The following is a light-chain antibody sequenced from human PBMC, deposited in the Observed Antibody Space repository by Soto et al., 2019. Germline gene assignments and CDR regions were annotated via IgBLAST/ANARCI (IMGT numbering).Light chain of an antibody. CDR2: WAS. Sequence: DIVMTQSPDSLAVSLGERATINCKSSQSIFYSSNNNNYLAWYQQKPGQPPKLLIYWASTRESGVPDRFSGSGSGTDFTLTISSLQAEDVAVYYCQQYYSSPTWTFGQGTRWIS. J-gene: IGKJ1*01. CDR1: QSIFYSSNNNNY. V-gene: IGKV4-1*01. CDR3: QQYYSSPTWT.